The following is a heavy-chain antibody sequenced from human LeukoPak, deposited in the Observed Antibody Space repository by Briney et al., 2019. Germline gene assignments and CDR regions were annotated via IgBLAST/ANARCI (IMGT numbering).Heavy chain of an antibody. J-gene: IGHJ4*02. Sequence: ASVKVSCKASEYTFASYAMNWVRQAPGQGLEWMGWINTNTGNPTYAQGFTGRFVFSLDTSVSTAYLQISSLKAEDTAVYYCARLQVVSSGWGFGYWGQGTLVTVSS. CDR2: INTNTGNP. CDR1: EYTFASYA. V-gene: IGHV7-4-1*02. CDR3: ARLQVVSSGWGFGY. D-gene: IGHD6-19*01.